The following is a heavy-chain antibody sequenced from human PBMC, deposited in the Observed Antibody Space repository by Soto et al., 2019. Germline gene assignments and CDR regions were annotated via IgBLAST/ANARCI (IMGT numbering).Heavy chain of an antibody. V-gene: IGHV3-21*01. J-gene: IGHJ4*02. CDR1: GFIFSTYS. CDR2: ISSRGSYK. CDR3: AREGFSNYNNYYFDY. D-gene: IGHD4-4*01. Sequence: EVQLVESGGGLVKPGGSLRLSCAASGFIFSTYSMNWVRQAPGKGLEWVSSISSRGSYKHYADSVKGRFTISRDNAKTSLYLQMNSLRAEDPAVYYCAREGFSNYNNYYFDYWGQGTLVTVSS.